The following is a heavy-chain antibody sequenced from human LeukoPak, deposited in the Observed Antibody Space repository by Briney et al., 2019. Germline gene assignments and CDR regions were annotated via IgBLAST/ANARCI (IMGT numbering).Heavy chain of an antibody. D-gene: IGHD2-2*01. J-gene: IGHJ4*02. Sequence: GRSLRLSCAASGFTFSSYAMSWVRQAPGKGLEWVSAISGSGGSTYYADSVKGRFTISRDNSKNTLYLQMNSLRAEDTAVYYCAKGPYIVVVPAAIDYWAREPWSPSPQ. V-gene: IGHV3-23*01. CDR1: GFTFSSYA. CDR3: AKGPYIVVVPAAIDY. CDR2: ISGSGGST.